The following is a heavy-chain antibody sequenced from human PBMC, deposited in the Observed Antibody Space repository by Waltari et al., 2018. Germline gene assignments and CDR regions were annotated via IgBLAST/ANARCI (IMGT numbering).Heavy chain of an antibody. J-gene: IGHJ4*02. CDR3: AREGGYETFDY. CDR2: IKEDGSGK. CDR1: GFTFSSYW. Sequence: EVQLVESGGGLVQPGGSLRLSCAASGFTFSSYWMSWVRQAPGKGLEGVDNIKEDGSGKDSVYSGKGGFTISRDKAKNSLYLQMNSLRAEDTAVYYCAREGGYETFDYWGQGTLVTVSS. V-gene: IGHV3-7*01. D-gene: IGHD5-12*01.